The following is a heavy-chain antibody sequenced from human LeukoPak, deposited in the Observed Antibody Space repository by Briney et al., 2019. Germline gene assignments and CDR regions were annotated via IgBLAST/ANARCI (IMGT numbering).Heavy chain of an antibody. CDR3: AGDRYYYDSSGSDAFDI. V-gene: IGHV4-31*03. Sequence: SETLSLTCTVSGGSISSGGYYWSWIRQHPGKGLEWIGYIYYSGSTYYNPSLKSRVTISVDTSKNQFSLKLSSVTAADTAVYYCAGDRYYYDSSGSDAFDIWGQGTMVTVSS. J-gene: IGHJ3*02. CDR1: GGSISSGGYY. D-gene: IGHD3-22*01. CDR2: IYYSGST.